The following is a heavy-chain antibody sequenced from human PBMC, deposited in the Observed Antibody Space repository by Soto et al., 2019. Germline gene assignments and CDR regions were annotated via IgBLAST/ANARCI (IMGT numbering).Heavy chain of an antibody. Sequence: PGGSLRLSCAASGFTFSNYVMHWVRQAPGKGLEWVAIIWYDGSKEYYADSVKGRFTISRDNSKKMLYLQMNSLSAEDTAVYYCAKGGGRNYDDAFDIWGQGTMVTV. CDR2: IWYDGSKE. J-gene: IGHJ3*02. D-gene: IGHD3-3*01. V-gene: IGHV3-33*06. CDR3: AKGGGRNYDDAFDI. CDR1: GFTFSNYV.